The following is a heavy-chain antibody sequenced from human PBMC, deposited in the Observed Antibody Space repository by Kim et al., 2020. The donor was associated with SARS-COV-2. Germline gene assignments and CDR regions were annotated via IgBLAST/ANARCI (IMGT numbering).Heavy chain of an antibody. Sequence: PSLKSRVTISVDTSKNQFSLKLSSVTAADTAVYYCARLPQGYYYYYGMDVWGQGTTVTVSS. J-gene: IGHJ6*02. V-gene: IGHV4-34*01. CDR3: ARLPQGYYYYYGMDV.